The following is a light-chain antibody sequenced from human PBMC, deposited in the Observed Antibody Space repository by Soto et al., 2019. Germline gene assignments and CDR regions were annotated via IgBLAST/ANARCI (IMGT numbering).Light chain of an antibody. J-gene: IGKJ4*01. CDR2: GAS. CDR3: QQYGSSPLT. V-gene: IGKV3-20*01. CDR1: QSVRSSE. Sequence: EIVLTQSPGTLSLSPGERATLSCRASQSVRSSELAWYQQKPGQAPRLLIYGASTRATAIPDRVSGSGSGTDFTLTISRLEPEDFAVYYCQQYGSSPLTFGGGTKVEIK.